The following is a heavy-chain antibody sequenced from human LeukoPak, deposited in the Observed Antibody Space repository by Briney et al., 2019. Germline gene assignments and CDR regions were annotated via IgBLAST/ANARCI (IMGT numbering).Heavy chain of an antibody. V-gene: IGHV5-51*01. CDR2: IYPGDSDT. D-gene: IGHD2-15*01. CDR1: GYTFTTYW. Sequence: GESLRISCQGSGYTFTTYWIGWVRQMPGKGLEWMGIIYPGDSDTRYSPSFQGQVTISADKSISTAYLQWSSLKASDTAMYYCARARYCSGGSCYAEYWGQRTLVTVSS. J-gene: IGHJ4*02. CDR3: ARARYCSGGSCYAEY.